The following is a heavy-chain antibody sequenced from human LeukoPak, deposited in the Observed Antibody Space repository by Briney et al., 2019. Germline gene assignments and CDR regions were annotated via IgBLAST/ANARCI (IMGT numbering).Heavy chain of an antibody. CDR3: TTDAIVVVVAATWQDY. D-gene: IGHD2-15*01. J-gene: IGHJ4*02. Sequence: GGSLRLSCAASGFTFSDAWMSWVRQAPGKGLEWVGRIKSKTDGGTTDYAAPVKGRFTISRDDSKNTLYLQMNSLKTEDTAVYYCTTDAIVVVVAATWQDYWGQGTLVTVSS. V-gene: IGHV3-15*01. CDR1: GFTFSDAW. CDR2: IKSKTDGGTT.